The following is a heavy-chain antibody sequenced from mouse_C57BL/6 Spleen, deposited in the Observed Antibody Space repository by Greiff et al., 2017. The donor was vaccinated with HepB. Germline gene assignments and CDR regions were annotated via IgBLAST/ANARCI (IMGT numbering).Heavy chain of an antibody. V-gene: IGHV1-63*01. CDR2: IYPGGGYT. J-gene: IGHJ4*01. D-gene: IGHD1-1*01. CDR1: GYTFTNYW. Sequence: QVQLQQSGAELVRPGTSVKMSCKASGYTFTNYWIGWAKQRPGHGLEWIGDIYPGGGYTNYNEKFKGKATLTADKSSSTAYMQFSSLTSEDSAIYYCTREGITTVVPYAMDYWGQGTSVTVSS. CDR3: TREGITTVVPYAMDY.